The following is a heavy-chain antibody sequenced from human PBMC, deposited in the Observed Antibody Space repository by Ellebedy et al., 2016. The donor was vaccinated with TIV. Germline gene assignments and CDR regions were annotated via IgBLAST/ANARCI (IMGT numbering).Heavy chain of an antibody. CDR3: AKEISGGYSYGYGGAVAYFDL. CDR2: ISCNSGSI. J-gene: IGHJ2*01. CDR1: GFTFDDYA. D-gene: IGHD5-18*01. V-gene: IGHV3-9*01. Sequence: SLKISCAASGFTFDDYAMHWVRQAPGKGLEWVSGISCNSGSINYADSVKGRFTISRDNAKNSLYLQMNSLRAEDTALYYCAKEISGGYSYGYGGAVAYFDLWGRGTLVTVSS.